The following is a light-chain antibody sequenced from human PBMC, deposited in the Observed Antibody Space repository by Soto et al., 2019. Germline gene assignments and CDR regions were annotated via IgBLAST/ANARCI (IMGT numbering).Light chain of an antibody. CDR1: SSGIGTYNY. CDR3: CSFTTSSTWL. CDR2: EVN. V-gene: IGLV2-23*02. Sequence: QSALTQPASVXXXPGQSITISCSETSSGIGTYNYVSWYQLHPGKVPKLIIYEVNNRPSGISPRFSGSKSGKTASLTISGLQAEDEADYYCCSFTTSSTWLFGGGTKLTVL. J-gene: IGLJ3*02.